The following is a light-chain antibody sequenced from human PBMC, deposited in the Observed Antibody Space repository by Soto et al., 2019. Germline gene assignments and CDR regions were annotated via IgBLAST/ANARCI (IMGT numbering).Light chain of an antibody. CDR2: WAS. CDR1: QSVLYSSSNRNY. CDR3: QQHDNIPLYT. Sequence: DIVMTQSPDFLAVSLGERATINCKSSQSVLYSSSNRNYLAWYQQKPGQPPKLLIYWASTRESGVPDRFRGSGSGTDFTLTISSLPAADVAVSYCQQHDNIPLYTFGQGTKLESK. J-gene: IGKJ2*01. V-gene: IGKV4-1*01.